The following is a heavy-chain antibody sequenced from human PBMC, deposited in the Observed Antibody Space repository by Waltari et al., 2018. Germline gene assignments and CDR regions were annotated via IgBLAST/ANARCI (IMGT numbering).Heavy chain of an antibody. CDR2: FSSSGFQ. J-gene: IGHJ4*02. Sequence: EVQLVESGGGLVKPGGSLRLSCAASGVTFGSHTWNWVRQAPGKELEWVSAFSSSGFQFYADSVKGRFTISKDNAKNTLFLQMDSLRAEDTAVYYCAREQSWNSYFDNWGQGTLVTVSS. CDR1: GVTFGSHT. CDR3: AREQSWNSYFDN. V-gene: IGHV3-21*01. D-gene: IGHD1-7*01.